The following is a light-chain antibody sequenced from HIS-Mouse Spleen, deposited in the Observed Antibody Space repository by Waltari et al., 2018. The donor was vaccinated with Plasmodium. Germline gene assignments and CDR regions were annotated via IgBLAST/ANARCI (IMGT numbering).Light chain of an antibody. V-gene: IGLV3-27*01. CDR1: VLANKY. Sequence: SYELTQPSSVSVSPGQTARITCSGDVLANKYARWFQQKPGQAPVPVIYKDSARPSGIPERFSGSSSGTTVTLTISGAQVEDEADYYCYSAADNNLVFGGGTKLTVL. CDR3: YSAADNNLV. J-gene: IGLJ3*02. CDR2: KDS.